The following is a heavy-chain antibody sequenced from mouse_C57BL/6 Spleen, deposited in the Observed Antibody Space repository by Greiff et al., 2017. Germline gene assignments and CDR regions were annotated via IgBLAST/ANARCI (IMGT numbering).Heavy chain of an antibody. CDR2: IYPGDGDT. CDR1: GYAFSSSW. V-gene: IGHV1-82*01. D-gene: IGHD2-2*01. CDR3: ARESGYGYDYAMEY. J-gene: IGHJ4*01. Sequence: VQLQQSGPELVKPGASVKISCKASGYAFSSSWMNWVKQRPGQGLEWIGRIYPGDGDTNYNGKFKGKATLTADKSSSTAYMQLSSLTSEDSAVYFCARESGYGYDYAMEYWGKGASVTVSS.